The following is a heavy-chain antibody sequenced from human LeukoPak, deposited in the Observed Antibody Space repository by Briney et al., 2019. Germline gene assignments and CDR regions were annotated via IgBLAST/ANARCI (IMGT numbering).Heavy chain of an antibody. CDR2: INPNSGGT. D-gene: IGHD6-19*01. CDR1: GYTFTRYY. V-gene: IGHV1-2*02. J-gene: IGHJ4*02. Sequence: AAVKVSCKASGYTFTRYYMHWVRQAPGQGLEGMGWINPNSGGTNYAQKFQGRVTMTRDTSISTAYMELSRLRSDDTAVYYCARVDGYIAVAGTGDYWGQGTLVTVSS. CDR3: ARVDGYIAVAGTGDY.